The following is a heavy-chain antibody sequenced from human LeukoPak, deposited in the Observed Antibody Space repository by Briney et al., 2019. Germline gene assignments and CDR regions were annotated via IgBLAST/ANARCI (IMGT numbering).Heavy chain of an antibody. CDR1: GGSFSGYY. V-gene: IGHV4-34*01. CDR3: ASSLYYFDY. CDR2: INHSGST. Sequence: SETLSLTCAVYGGSFSGYYWSWIRQPPGKGLEWIGEINHSGSTNYNPSLKSRVTISVDTSKNQFSLKLSSVTAADTAVYYWASSLYYFDYWGQGTLVTVSS. J-gene: IGHJ4*02.